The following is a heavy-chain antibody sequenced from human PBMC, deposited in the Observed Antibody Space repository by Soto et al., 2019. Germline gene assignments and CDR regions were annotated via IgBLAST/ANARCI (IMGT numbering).Heavy chain of an antibody. V-gene: IGHV3-23*01. CDR3: ATFTFGRPFDT. J-gene: IGHJ3*02. D-gene: IGHD3-16*01. CDR2: ISGSGFST. Sequence: GGSLRLSCASSGFTFNTYAMSWVRQAPGQGLEWVSAISGSGFSTYYADSVKGRFSISSDSSKNTLFLQMNSLRADDTAVYFCATFTFGRPFDTWGQGTMVTVSS. CDR1: GFTFNTYA.